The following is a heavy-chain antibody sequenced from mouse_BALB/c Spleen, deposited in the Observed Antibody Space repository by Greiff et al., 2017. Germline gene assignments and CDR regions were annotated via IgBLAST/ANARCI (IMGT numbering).Heavy chain of an antibody. D-gene: IGHD2-10*02. J-gene: IGHJ2*01. Sequence: EVKLMESGGGLVQPGGSLRLSCATSGFTFTDYYMSWVRRPPGKALEWLGFIRNKANGYTTEYSASVKGRFTISRDNSQSILYLQMNTLRAEDSATYYCARVPWYGNYLYFDYWGQGTTLTVSS. V-gene: IGHV7-3*02. CDR3: ARVPWYGNYLYFDY. CDR1: GFTFTDYY. CDR2: IRNKANGYTT.